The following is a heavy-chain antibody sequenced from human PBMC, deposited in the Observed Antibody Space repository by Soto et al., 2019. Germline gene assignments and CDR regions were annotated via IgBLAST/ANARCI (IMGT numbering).Heavy chain of an antibody. CDR3: AKDTGPHWFDP. V-gene: IGHV3-23*01. CDR2: ISGSGGST. D-gene: IGHD4-4*01. CDR1: GFTFIIYA. Sequence: GGSLRLSCAASGFTFIIYAMSWVRQAPGKGLEWVSAISGSGGSTYYADSVKGRFTISRDNSKNTLYLQMNSLRAEDTAVYYCAKDTGPHWFDPWGQGTLVTVSS. J-gene: IGHJ5*02.